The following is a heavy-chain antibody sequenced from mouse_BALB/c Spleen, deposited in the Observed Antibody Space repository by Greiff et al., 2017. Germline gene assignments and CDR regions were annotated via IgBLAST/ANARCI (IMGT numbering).Heavy chain of an antibody. CDR2: ISDGGSYT. J-gene: IGHJ2*01. CDR3: ARKGLTTALDY. Sequence: EVKLVESGGGLVKPGGSLKLSCAASGFTFSDYYMYWVRQTPEKRLEWVATISDGGSYTYYPDSVKGRFTISRDNAKNNLYLQMSSLKSEDTAMYYCARKGLTTALDYWGQGTTLTVSS. D-gene: IGHD1-2*01. CDR1: GFTFSDYY. V-gene: IGHV5-4*02.